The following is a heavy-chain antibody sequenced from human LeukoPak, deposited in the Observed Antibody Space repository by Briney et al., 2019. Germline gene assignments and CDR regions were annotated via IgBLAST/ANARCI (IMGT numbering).Heavy chain of an antibody. CDR2: IYWDDDK. Sequence: SGPTLVNPTQTLTLTCTFSGFSLSTSGVGVGWSRQSPGKALEWLALIYWDDDKRYSPSLKSRLTITKYTSKNQVVLTMTNMAPLEQPTNSCQNSRVEYSNGTLKPVGVDYWGQGTLVTVSS. CDR3: QNSRVEYSNGTLKPVGVDY. V-gene: IGHV2-5*02. D-gene: IGHD5-18*01. J-gene: IGHJ4*02. CDR1: GFSLSTSGVG.